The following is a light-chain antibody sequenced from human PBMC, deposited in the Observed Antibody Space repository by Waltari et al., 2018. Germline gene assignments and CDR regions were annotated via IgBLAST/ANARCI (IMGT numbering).Light chain of an antibody. J-gene: IGLJ3*02. CDR1: NIGSKS. Sequence: SYVLTQPPSVSVAPGQTARITWGGNNIGSKSVHWSQQKPGQAPVLVVYDDSDRPSGIPERFSGSNSGNTATLTISRVEAGDEADYYCQVWDSSSDHPGWVFGGGTKLTVL. V-gene: IGLV3-21*02. CDR2: DDS. CDR3: QVWDSSSDHPGWV.